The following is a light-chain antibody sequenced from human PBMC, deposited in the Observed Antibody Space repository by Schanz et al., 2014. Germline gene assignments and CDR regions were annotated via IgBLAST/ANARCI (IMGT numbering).Light chain of an antibody. V-gene: IGLV2-23*01. J-gene: IGLJ3*02. CDR2: VGT. CDR3: CSYARSGTWV. Sequence: QSALTQPASVSGSPGQSITISCTGTSSDDGSYNFVSWYQQHPGQAPKLIIYVGTKRPSGVSNRFSASKSGNTATLTISWLQTVDESDYYCCSYARSGTWVFGGGTKLTVL. CDR1: SSDDGSYNF.